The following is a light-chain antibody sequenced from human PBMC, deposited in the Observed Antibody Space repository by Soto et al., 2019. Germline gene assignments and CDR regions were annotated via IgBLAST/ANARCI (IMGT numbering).Light chain of an antibody. Sequence: EIVMTQSPATLSVSPGERATLSCRASQSVSTNLAWYQQKPGQAPRLLIFGASTRATGIPATFSGSGSGTEFTPTISSLQSEDFAVYYCQQYNYWPPTFGQGTKVDIK. V-gene: IGKV3-15*01. J-gene: IGKJ1*01. CDR2: GAS. CDR3: QQYNYWPPT. CDR1: QSVSTN.